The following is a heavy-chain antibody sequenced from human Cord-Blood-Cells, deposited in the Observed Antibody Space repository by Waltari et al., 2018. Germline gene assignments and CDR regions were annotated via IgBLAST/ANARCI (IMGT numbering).Heavy chain of an antibody. J-gene: IGHJ5*02. V-gene: IGHV4-39*01. D-gene: IGHD2-2*01. Sequence: QLQLQESGPGLVKTSETLSLTCTVSGGSISSSSYYWGWIRQPPGKGQEWIGSLYYSGSTYYNPALKGRVTISVDTSKNQFSLKLSSVTAADTAVYYCARHTRGGSPNWFDPWGQGTLVTVSS. CDR2: LYYSGST. CDR3: ARHTRGGSPNWFDP. CDR1: GGSISSSSYY.